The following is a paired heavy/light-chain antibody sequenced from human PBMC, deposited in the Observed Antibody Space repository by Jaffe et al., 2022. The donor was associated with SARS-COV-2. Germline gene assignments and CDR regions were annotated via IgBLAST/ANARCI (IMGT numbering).Heavy chain of an antibody. V-gene: IGHV3-49*03. CDR3: FRAPRTNSRIMYFDY. CDR1: GFSFGDYA. CDR2: IRTKAHGGTT. Sequence: EVQLLESGGGLVQPGRSLRLSCAASGFSFGDYAMNWFRQAPGKGLEWVGLIRTKAHGGTTEYAASVKGRFTISIDESKSIAYLQMDGLKTEDTAVYYCFRAPRTNSRIMYFDYRGQGTLVTVSS. J-gene: IGHJ4*02. D-gene: IGHD1-7*01.
Light chain of an antibody. CDR3: LLYYGVPQPWV. CDR1: TGTVTSGYY. CDR2: STS. V-gene: IGLV7-43*01. J-gene: IGLJ3*02. Sequence: QTVVTQEPSLTVSPGGTVTLTCASSTGTVTSGYYPNWFQQKPGQAPRALIYSTSNKHSWTPARFSGSLLGGKAALTLSDVQPEDEADYYCLLYYGVPQPWVFGGGTKLTVL.